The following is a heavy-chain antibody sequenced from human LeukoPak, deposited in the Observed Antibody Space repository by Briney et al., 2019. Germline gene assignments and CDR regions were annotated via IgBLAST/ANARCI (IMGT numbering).Heavy chain of an antibody. D-gene: IGHD6-13*01. CDR1: GFTVSSNY. CDR2: IYSGGST. Sequence: QTGGSLRLSCAASGFTVSSNYMSWVRQAPGKGLEWVSVIYSGGSTYYADSVKGRFTISRDNSKNTLYLQMNSLRAEDTAVYYCARGVSSSWYFDYWGQGTLVTVSS. J-gene: IGHJ4*02. CDR3: ARGVSSSWYFDY. V-gene: IGHV3-66*01.